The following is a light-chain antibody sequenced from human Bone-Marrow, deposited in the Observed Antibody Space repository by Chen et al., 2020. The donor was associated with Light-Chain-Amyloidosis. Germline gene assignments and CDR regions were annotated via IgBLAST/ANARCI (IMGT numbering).Light chain of an antibody. Sequence: QSALTQPAAVSGAPGQSITISYTGTSSDVGGGNHVSWYQQHPDKAPKLMIYEVTNRSSWVPVDVSGSKSGKTASLPMSGRQTEEEADSFCSSYTITNTLVFGRGTRVTVL. CDR2: EVT. CDR1: SSDVGGGNH. V-gene: IGLV2-14*01. CDR3: SSYTITNTLV. J-gene: IGLJ1*01.